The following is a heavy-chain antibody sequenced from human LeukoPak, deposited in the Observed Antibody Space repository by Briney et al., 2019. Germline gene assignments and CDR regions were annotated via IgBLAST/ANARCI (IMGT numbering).Heavy chain of an antibody. V-gene: IGHV3-48*01. CDR1: GFTFSSYS. CDR3: ARDRALWFGELTYNWFDP. J-gene: IGHJ5*02. Sequence: RPGGSLRLSCAASGFTFSSYSMNWVRQAPGKGLEWVSYISSSSSTIYYADSVKGRFTISRDNAKNSLYLQMNSLRAEDTAVYYCARDRALWFGELTYNWFDPWGQGTLVTVSS. D-gene: IGHD3-10*01. CDR2: ISSSSSTI.